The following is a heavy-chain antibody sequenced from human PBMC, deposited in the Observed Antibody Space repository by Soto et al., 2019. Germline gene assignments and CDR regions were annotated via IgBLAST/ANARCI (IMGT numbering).Heavy chain of an antibody. CDR1: GGSISSGGYS. V-gene: IGHV4-30-2*01. Sequence: SETLSLTCAVSGGSISSGGYSWSWIRQPPGKGLEWIGYIYHSGSTYYNPSLKSRVTISVDRSKNQFSLKLSSVTAADTAVYYCARFDWNYHYYGMDVWGQGTTVTVSS. D-gene: IGHD1-1*01. J-gene: IGHJ6*02. CDR3: ARFDWNYHYYGMDV. CDR2: IYHSGST.